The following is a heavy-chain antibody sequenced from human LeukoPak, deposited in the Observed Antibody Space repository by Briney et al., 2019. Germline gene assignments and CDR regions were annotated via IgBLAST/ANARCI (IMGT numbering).Heavy chain of an antibody. V-gene: IGHV3-33*01. CDR3: ARDLEPAPGISVGGSGFGY. Sequence: GRSLRLSCAASGFTFSSYGMHWVRQAPGKGLEWVAVIWYDGSNKYYANSVKGRFTISRDNSKNTLYLQMNSLRAEDTAVYYCARDLEPAPGISVGGSGFGYWGQGTLVTVSS. CDR2: IWYDGSNK. D-gene: IGHD6-19*01. CDR1: GFTFSSYG. J-gene: IGHJ4*02.